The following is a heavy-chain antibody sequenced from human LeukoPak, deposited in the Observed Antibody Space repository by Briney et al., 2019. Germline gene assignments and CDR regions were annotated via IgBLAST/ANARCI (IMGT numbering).Heavy chain of an antibody. CDR1: GFSFRDYW. J-gene: IGHJ4*02. CDR2: IEPDGSGK. D-gene: IGHD3-10*01. V-gene: IGHV3-7*01. Sequence: GGSLRLSCAAYGFSFRDYWMSWVRQAPGKGLEWVADIEPDGSGKTYVDSVKGRFTISRDNAQQSLYLQMDTLTAEDTAVYYYATSWVRQQRDFWGQGTLVTVSS. CDR3: ATSWVRQQRDF.